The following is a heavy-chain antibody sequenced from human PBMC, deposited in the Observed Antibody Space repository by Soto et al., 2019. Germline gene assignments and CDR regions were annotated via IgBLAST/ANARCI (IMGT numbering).Heavy chain of an antibody. J-gene: IGHJ3*02. Sequence: QVQLVQSGAEVKKPGSSVKVSCKASGGTFSSYTISWVRQAPGQGLEWMGRIIPILGIANYAQKFQGRVTITADKSTSXAXMXXSSLRSEDTAVYYCARVGSSGWYSGERGTTDAFDIWGQGTMVTVSS. CDR3: ARVGSSGWYSGERGTTDAFDI. D-gene: IGHD6-19*01. V-gene: IGHV1-69*02. CDR1: GGTFSSYT. CDR2: IIPILGIA.